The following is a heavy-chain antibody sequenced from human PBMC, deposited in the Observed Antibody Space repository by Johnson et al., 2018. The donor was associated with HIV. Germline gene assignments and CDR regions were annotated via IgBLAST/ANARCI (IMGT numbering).Heavy chain of an antibody. V-gene: IGHV3-15*01. CDR3: TTYTTMVTMYVEIKGGAFDI. J-gene: IGHJ3*02. D-gene: IGHD5-18*01. CDR2: LKSKTDGGTT. Sequence: ELLVESGGGLVQPGGSLRLSCAASGFTFRNAWMTWVRQAPGKGLEWVGHLKSKTDGGTTDYAALVQGRLTISRDDSKPTLYLQMNSLKTEDTAVYYCTTYTTMVTMYVEIKGGAFDIWGQGTMVTVSS. CDR1: GFTFRNAW.